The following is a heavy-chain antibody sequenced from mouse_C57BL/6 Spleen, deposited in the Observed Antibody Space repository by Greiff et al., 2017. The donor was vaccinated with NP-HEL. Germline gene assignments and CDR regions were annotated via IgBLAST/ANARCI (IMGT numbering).Heavy chain of an antibody. CDR3: ARYHDYDCPFAY. CDR2: IYPRSGNT. J-gene: IGHJ3*01. V-gene: IGHV1-81*01. CDR1: GYTFTSYG. Sequence: VKVVESGAELARPGASVKLSCKASGYTFTSYGISWVKQRTGQGLEWIGEIYPRSGNTYYNEKFKGKATLTADKSSSTAYMELRSLTSEDSAVYFCARYHDYDCPFAYWGQGTLVTVSA. D-gene: IGHD2-4*01.